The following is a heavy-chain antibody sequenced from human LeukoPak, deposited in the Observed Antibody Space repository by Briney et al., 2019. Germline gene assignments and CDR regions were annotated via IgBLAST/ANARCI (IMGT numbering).Heavy chain of an antibody. D-gene: IGHD5-12*01. J-gene: IGHJ4*02. CDR2: INPSSSDT. CDR1: GYSFTGYY. Sequence: ASVTVSCKTSGYSFTGYYMHWVRQAPGQGLEWMGSINPSSSDTNYAQKFQCRVTMTRDTSISTAYMELSRLTSDDTAVYYCAKNPYEYYFDRWGEASLVTDCS. CDR3: AKNPYEYYFDR. V-gene: IGHV1-2*02.